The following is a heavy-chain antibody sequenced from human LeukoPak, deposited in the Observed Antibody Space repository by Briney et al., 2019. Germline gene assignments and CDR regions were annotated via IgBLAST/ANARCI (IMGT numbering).Heavy chain of an antibody. V-gene: IGHV4-4*02. CDR2: IYHSGST. Sequence: SETLSLTCAVSGGSISSSNWWSWVRQPPGKGLEWIGEIYHSGSTNYNPSLKSRVTISVDKSKNQFSLKLSSVTAADTAVYYCARAGSSGWIYYFDYWGQGTLVTVSS. D-gene: IGHD6-19*01. CDR1: GGSISSSNW. J-gene: IGHJ4*02. CDR3: ARAGSSGWIYYFDY.